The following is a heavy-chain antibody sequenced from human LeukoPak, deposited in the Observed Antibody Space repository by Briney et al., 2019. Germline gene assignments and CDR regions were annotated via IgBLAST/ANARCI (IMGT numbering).Heavy chain of an antibody. D-gene: IGHD3-9*01. CDR1: GHTFTGYY. V-gene: IGHV1-2*02. Sequence: ASVKVSCKASGHTFTGYYMHWVRQAPGQGLEWMGWINPNSGGTNYAQKFQGRVTMTRDTSISTAYMELSRLRSDDTAVYYCARGTTSLRYFDWSDHYYMDVWGKGTTVTVSS. J-gene: IGHJ6*03. CDR3: ARGTTSLRYFDWSDHYYMDV. CDR2: INPNSGGT.